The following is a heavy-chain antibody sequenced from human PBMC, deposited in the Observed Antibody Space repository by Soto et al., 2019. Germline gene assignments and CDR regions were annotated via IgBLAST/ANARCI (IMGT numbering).Heavy chain of an antibody. D-gene: IGHD3-22*01. CDR3: VKDHSGYYAENYYYGMDV. J-gene: IGHJ6*02. Sequence: GGSLRLSCAASGFTFSSYGMHWVRQAPGKGLEWVAVIWYDGSNKYYADSVKGRFTISRDNSKNTLYLQMSSLRAEDTAVFYCVKDHSGYYAENYYYGMDVWGQGTTVTVSS. CDR1: GFTFSSYG. CDR2: IWYDGSNK. V-gene: IGHV3-30*02.